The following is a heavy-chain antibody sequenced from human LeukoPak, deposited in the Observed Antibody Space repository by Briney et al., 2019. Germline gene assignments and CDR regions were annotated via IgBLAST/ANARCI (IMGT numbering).Heavy chain of an antibody. D-gene: IGHD2-15*01. CDR3: YSAAGYDRLDH. V-gene: IGHV3-7*05. Sequence: QPGGSLRLSCADSGFTFSSSPMTWVRQAPGKGLEWVANIKEDGSAQNYVDSVKGRFTISRDNAKNTLYVEMKSLRAEDTAVYYCYSAAGYDRLDHWGQGTLVTVSS. CDR1: GFTFSSSP. CDR2: IKEDGSAQ. J-gene: IGHJ5*02.